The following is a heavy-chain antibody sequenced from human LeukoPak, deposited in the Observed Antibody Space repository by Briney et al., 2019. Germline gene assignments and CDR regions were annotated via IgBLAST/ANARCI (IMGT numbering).Heavy chain of an antibody. Sequence: GGSLRLSCTASDLTVGNSYMSWVRQAPGKGLEWVSVIYSGGSTYYADSVKGRFTISRDKSKNTLYLQMNSLRAEDTAVYYCARHDWFDPWGQGTLVTVSS. V-gene: IGHV3-53*01. CDR3: ARHDWFDP. J-gene: IGHJ5*02. CDR2: IYSGGST. CDR1: DLTVGNSY. D-gene: IGHD3-16*01.